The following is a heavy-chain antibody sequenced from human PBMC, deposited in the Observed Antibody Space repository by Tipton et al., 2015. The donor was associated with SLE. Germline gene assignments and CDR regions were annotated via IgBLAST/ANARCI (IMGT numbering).Heavy chain of an antibody. Sequence: TLSLTCAVYGGSFSGYYWSWIRQPPGKGLEWIGEINHSGSTNYNPSLKSRVTISVDKSKNQFSLKLNSVTAADTAVYYCARVDSTVTTGLDYWGQGTLVTVSS. D-gene: IGHD4-17*01. CDR1: GGSFSGYY. V-gene: IGHV4-34*01. J-gene: IGHJ4*02. CDR2: INHSGST. CDR3: ARVDSTVTTGLDY.